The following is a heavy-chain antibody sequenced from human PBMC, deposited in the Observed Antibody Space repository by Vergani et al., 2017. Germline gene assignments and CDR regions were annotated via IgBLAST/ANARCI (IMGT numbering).Heavy chain of an antibody. V-gene: IGHV4-39*07. D-gene: IGHD3-22*01. CDR3: ARDPKNYYDSSGYYIYYGMDV. Sequence: QLQLQESGPGLVKPSETLSLTCTVSGGSISSSSYYWGWIRQPPGKGLEWIRSIYYSGSTYYNPSLKSRVTISVDTSKNQFSLKLSSVTAADTAVYYCARDPKNYYDSSGYYIYYGMDVWGQGTTVTVSS. CDR1: GGSISSSSYY. CDR2: IYYSGST. J-gene: IGHJ6*02.